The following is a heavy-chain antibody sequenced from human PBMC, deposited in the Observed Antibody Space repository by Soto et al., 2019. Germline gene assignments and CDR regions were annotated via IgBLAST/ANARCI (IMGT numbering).Heavy chain of an antibody. CDR1: GGTFSSYA. CDR3: ARGYASPAGFDP. J-gene: IGHJ5*02. CDR2: IIPIFSTA. V-gene: IGHV1-69*01. D-gene: IGHD3-16*01. Sequence: QVQLVQSGAEVKKPGSLVKVSCKASGGTFSSYAISWVQQAPGQGLEWMGGIIPIFSTANYAQKFQGRVTITADESTSTAYMELSSLRSEDTAVYYCARGYASPAGFDPWGQGTLVTVSS.